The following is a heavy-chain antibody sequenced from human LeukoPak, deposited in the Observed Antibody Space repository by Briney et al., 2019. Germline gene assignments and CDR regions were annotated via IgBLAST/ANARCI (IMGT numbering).Heavy chain of an antibody. CDR3: ARDLGYCSGGTCYVGYCDY. J-gene: IGHJ4*02. Sequence: GGSLRLSCAASGFTVSSNYMNWVRQAPGKGLEWVSIIYNDGSTYYADSVKGRFTISRGNSENILYLQMNNLRAEDTAVYYCARDLGYCSGGTCYVGYCDYWGQGTLVTVSS. CDR1: GFTVSSNY. D-gene: IGHD2-15*01. CDR2: IYNDGST. V-gene: IGHV3-66*01.